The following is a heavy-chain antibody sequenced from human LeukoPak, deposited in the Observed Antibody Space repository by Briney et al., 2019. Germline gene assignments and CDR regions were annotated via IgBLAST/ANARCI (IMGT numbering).Heavy chain of an antibody. CDR1: GFTFSSYG. J-gene: IGHJ4*02. CDR2: IRYDGSNK. CDR3: ARDSPTAMGNDY. Sequence: GGSLRLSCAASGFTFSSYGMHWVRQAPGKGLEWVAFIRYDGSNKYYADSVKGRFTISRDNSKNTLYLQMNSLRADDTAVYYCARDSPTAMGNDYWGQGTLVTVSS. V-gene: IGHV3-30*02. D-gene: IGHD5-18*01.